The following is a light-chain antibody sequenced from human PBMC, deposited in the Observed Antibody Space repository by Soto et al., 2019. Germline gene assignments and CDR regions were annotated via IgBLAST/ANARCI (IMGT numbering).Light chain of an antibody. CDR3: QQYGNLPLT. V-gene: IGKV3-20*01. CDR2: RVS. Sequence: EIVLTQSPATLSSFPGDRVTLSCRASQTITTLAWYQRKPGQAPRLLIYRVSSRATGVPDRFSGSGSGTDYTLTISRLEPEDFAVYYCQQYGNLPLTFGGGTKVDIK. J-gene: IGKJ4*01. CDR1: QTITT.